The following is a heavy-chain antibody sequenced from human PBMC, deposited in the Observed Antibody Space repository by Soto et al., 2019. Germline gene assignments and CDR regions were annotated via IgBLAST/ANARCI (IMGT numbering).Heavy chain of an antibody. D-gene: IGHD2-2*01. CDR3: ARDRRSYCSSTSCLHFDY. J-gene: IGHJ4*02. CDR2: INAGNGNT. CDR1: GYTFTSYA. Sequence: QVQLVQFGAGVKKPGASVKVSCKASGYTFTSYAMHWVRQAPGQRLEWMGWINAGNGNTKYSQKFQGRVTITRDTSASTAYMELSSLRSEDTAVYYCARDRRSYCSSTSCLHFDYWGQGTLVTVSS. V-gene: IGHV1-3*01.